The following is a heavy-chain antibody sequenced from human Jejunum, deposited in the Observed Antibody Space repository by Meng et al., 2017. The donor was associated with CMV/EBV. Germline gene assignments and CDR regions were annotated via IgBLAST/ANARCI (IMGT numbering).Heavy chain of an antibody. V-gene: IGHV3-23*01. Sequence: YAMYWARQAPGKGLQWVSGISASGGASYYADSVKGRFTISRDNSKDTLYLEMNSLRAEDTAIYYCAKARDSSRYCSGTSCPIDCWGQGTLVTVSS. CDR3: AKARDSSRYCSGTSCPIDC. D-gene: IGHD2-2*01. J-gene: IGHJ4*02. CDR1: YA. CDR2: ISASGGAS.